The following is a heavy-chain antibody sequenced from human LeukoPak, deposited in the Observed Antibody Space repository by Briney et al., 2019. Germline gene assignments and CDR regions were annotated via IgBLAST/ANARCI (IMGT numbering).Heavy chain of an antibody. D-gene: IGHD1-26*01. J-gene: IGHJ4*02. Sequence: GASVKVSCKASGYTFTSYGISWVRQAPGQGLEWMGWISTYNGNTNYAQKLQGRVTMTAYTSTSTAYMELSSLRSEDTAVYYCARDREVGATGYFDYWGQGTLVTVSS. CDR2: ISTYNGNT. CDR3: ARDREVGATGYFDY. V-gene: IGHV1-18*01. CDR1: GYTFTSYG.